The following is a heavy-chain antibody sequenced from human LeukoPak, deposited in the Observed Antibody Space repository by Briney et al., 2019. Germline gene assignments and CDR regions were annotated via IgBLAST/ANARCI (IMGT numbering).Heavy chain of an antibody. J-gene: IGHJ4*02. CDR1: GYSFSAYW. V-gene: IGHV5-51*01. D-gene: IGHD6-19*01. CDR2: INPRDSDT. CDR3: AKISLAGDYFDY. Sequence: GGSLKISCKGSGYSFSAYWIAWVRQMPGKGLEWMGIINPRDSDTRYSPSFLGQVTFSADKSINTAYLQWRSLKAPDTAMYYCAKISLAGDYFDYWGQGTLVIVSS.